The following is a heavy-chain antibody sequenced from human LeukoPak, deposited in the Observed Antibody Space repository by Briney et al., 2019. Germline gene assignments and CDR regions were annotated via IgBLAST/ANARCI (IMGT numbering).Heavy chain of an antibody. J-gene: IGHJ3*02. CDR2: MNPNSGNT. Sequence: ASVKVSCKASGYTFTSYDINWVRQATGQGLEWMGWMNPNSGNTGYAQKFQGRVTMTTDISTSTAYMELRSLRSDDTAVYYCARGVNPSFIAAAGDDAFDIWGQGTMVTVSS. D-gene: IGHD6-13*01. CDR3: ARGVNPSFIAAAGDDAFDI. CDR1: GYTFTSYD. V-gene: IGHV1-8*01.